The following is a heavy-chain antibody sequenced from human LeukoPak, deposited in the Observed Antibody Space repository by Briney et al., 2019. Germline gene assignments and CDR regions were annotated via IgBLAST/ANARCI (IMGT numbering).Heavy chain of an antibody. Sequence: ASVKVSCKTSGYTFSNFGINWVRQAPGQGLEWMGWISGNNDNPNYGQKFQGRFTVTTDSSTSTAYMELRNLRYDDTAVYYCARDGTSTDDYWGQGTLVTVSS. CDR3: ARDGTSTDDY. CDR2: ISGNNDNP. D-gene: IGHD2-2*01. CDR1: GYTFSNFG. V-gene: IGHV1-18*01. J-gene: IGHJ4*02.